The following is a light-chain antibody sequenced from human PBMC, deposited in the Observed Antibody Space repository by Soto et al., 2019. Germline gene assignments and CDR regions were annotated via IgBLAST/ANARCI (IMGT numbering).Light chain of an antibody. V-gene: IGKV3-20*01. CDR2: GAS. CDR1: QSVSSSY. J-gene: IGKJ3*01. Sequence: EIVLTQSPGTLSLSPGERATLSCRASQSVSSSYLAWYQQKPGQAPRLRIYGASSRATGIPDRFGGSGSGTDFTLSISSLEPEDLAVYYCQQYGSSLLFTFGPGTKVDIK. CDR3: QQYGSSLLFT.